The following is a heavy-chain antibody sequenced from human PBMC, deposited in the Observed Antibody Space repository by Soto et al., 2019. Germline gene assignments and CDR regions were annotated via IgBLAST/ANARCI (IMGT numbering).Heavy chain of an antibody. CDR3: AKTYYYDSSGYFRYSFDY. D-gene: IGHD3-22*01. V-gene: IGHV3-48*01. CDR1: GFTFSSYG. CDR2: IGGSSGTI. Sequence: GGSLRLSCSASGFTFSSYGMNWVRQAPGKGLEWVSYIGGSSGTIYYADSVKGRFTISRDNSKNTLFLQMNSLRAEATAVYYCAKTYYYDSSGYFRYSFDYWGQGTLVTVSS. J-gene: IGHJ4*02.